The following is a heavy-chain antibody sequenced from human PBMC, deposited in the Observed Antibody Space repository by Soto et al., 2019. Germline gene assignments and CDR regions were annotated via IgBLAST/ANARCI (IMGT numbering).Heavy chain of an antibody. Sequence: QVQLVESGGGVVQPGRSLRLSCAASGFTFSSYGMHWVRQAPGKGLEWVAVISYDGSNTYYADSVKGRFTISMNNSKNTLYLQMNSLRAEDTAVYYCATDVLRFLEWLAFYGMDVWGQGTTVTVSS. CDR3: ATDVLRFLEWLAFYGMDV. CDR2: ISYDGSNT. D-gene: IGHD3-3*01. J-gene: IGHJ6*02. V-gene: IGHV3-30*03. CDR1: GFTFSSYG.